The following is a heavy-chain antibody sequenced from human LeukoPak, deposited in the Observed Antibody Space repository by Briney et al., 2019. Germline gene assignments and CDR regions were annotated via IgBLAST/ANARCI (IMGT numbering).Heavy chain of an antibody. D-gene: IGHD6-13*01. V-gene: IGHV4-38-2*02. CDR2: IYHSGST. CDR3: AREVYSSSWFYGMDV. CDR1: GYPISSGYY. Sequence: TSETLSLTCTVSGYPISSGYYWGWIRQPPGKGLEWTGSIYHSGSTYHNPSLKSRVTISVDTSKNQFSLRLSSVTVADTAVFYCAREVYSSSWFYGMDVWGQGTTVTVSS. J-gene: IGHJ6*02.